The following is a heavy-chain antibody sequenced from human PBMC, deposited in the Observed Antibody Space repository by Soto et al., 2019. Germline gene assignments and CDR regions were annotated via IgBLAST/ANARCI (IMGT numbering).Heavy chain of an antibody. J-gene: IGHJ4*02. CDR3: ASYSSCWCAVSY. Sequence: QVQLQESGPGLVKPSETLSLTCTVSGGSVSSGSYYWSWIRQPPGKGLEWIGYIYYSGSTNYNTSLTSRVTISVDTSKNQFSLKLSSVTAADTAVYYCASYSSCWCAVSYWGQGTLVTVSS. CDR2: IYYSGST. V-gene: IGHV4-61*01. CDR1: GGSVSSGSYY. D-gene: IGHD6-19*01.